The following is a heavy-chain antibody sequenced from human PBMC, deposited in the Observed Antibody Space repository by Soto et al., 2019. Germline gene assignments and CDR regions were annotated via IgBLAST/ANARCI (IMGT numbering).Heavy chain of an antibody. Sequence: SETLSLTCNVSGGSISSSRSYWAWIRQPPGKGLEWIANIFYSGSTYYNPSLKSRVTISVDTSKNQFSLKLSSVTAADTAVYYCARRWDPYSSGWRYFDYWGQGTLVTVSS. J-gene: IGHJ4*02. V-gene: IGHV4-39*01. CDR1: GGSISSSRSY. CDR3: ARRWDPYSSGWRYFDY. CDR2: IFYSGST. D-gene: IGHD6-19*01.